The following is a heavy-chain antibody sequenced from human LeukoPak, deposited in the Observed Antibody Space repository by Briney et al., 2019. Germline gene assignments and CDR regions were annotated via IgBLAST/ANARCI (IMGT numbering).Heavy chain of an antibody. CDR3: ARAEGYIKMGD. V-gene: IGHV4-34*01. D-gene: IGHD6-13*01. Sequence: PSETLSLTCAVYGGSFSGYYWTWIRQPPGKGLEWIGEINHSGSTNYIPSLKSRVTISVDTSNNHFSLRLSSVTAADTAVYYCARAEGYIKMGDWGQGTLVTVSS. CDR2: INHSGST. CDR1: GGSFSGYY. J-gene: IGHJ4*02.